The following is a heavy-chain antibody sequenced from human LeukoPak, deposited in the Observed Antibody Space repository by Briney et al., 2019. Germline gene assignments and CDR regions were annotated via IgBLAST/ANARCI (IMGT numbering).Heavy chain of an antibody. CDR3: ARTRGVGASWFDP. Sequence: SQTLSLTCTVSGGSISSGSYYWSWIRQPAGKGLEWIGRIYTSGSTNYNPSLKSRVTISVDTSKNQFSLKLSSVTAADTAVYYCARTRGVGASWFDPWGQGTLVTVSS. J-gene: IGHJ5*02. D-gene: IGHD1-26*01. V-gene: IGHV4-61*02. CDR1: GGSISSGSYY. CDR2: IYTSGST.